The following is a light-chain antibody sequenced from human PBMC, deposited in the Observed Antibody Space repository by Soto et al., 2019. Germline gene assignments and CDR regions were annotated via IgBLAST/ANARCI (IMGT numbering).Light chain of an antibody. Sequence: DVVMTQSPLSLPVTLGQPASISCRSSQSLVYSDGNTYLNWFRQRPGQSPRRLIYKVSNRDSGVPDRFSGSVSGTDFTLKISRVEAEDVGVYYCMQGTHWPPTFGGGTKVELK. V-gene: IGKV2-30*01. CDR1: QSLVYSDGNTY. CDR2: KVS. J-gene: IGKJ4*01. CDR3: MQGTHWPPT.